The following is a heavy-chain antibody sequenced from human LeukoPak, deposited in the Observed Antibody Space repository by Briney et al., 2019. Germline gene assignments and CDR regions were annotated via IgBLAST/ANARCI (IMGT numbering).Heavy chain of an antibody. D-gene: IGHD3-3*01. CDR3: ARDYDFWSGTPSV. CDR1: GGSISSYY. V-gene: IGHV4-59*01. Sequence: PSETLSLTCTVSGGSISSYYWSWIRQPPGKGLEWIGYIYYSGSTNYNPSLKSRVTISVDTSKNQFSLKLSSVTAADTAVYYCARDYDFWSGTPSVWGKGTTVTVSS. CDR2: IYYSGST. J-gene: IGHJ6*04.